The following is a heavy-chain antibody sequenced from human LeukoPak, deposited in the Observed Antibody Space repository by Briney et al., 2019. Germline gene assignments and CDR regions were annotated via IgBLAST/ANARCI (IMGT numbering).Heavy chain of an antibody. Sequence: GGSLRLSCPAYGFTFSSYWMHWVRQAPGKGLVWVSRINSDGSSTSYADSVKGRFTISRDNAKNTLYLQMNSLRAEDTAVYYCARGPRIQLWLPLDYWGQGTLVTVSS. D-gene: IGHD5-18*01. CDR2: INSDGSST. CDR3: ARGPRIQLWLPLDY. V-gene: IGHV3-74*01. J-gene: IGHJ4*02. CDR1: GFTFSSYW.